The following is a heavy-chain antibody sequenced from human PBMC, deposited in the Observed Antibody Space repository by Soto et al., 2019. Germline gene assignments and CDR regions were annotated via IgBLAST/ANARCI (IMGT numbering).Heavy chain of an antibody. CDR3: ARVFSSSGWYLYAFDI. CDR2: INHSGST. CDR1: GGSFSGYY. Sequence: SETLSLTCAVYGGSFSGYYWSWIRQPPGKGLEWIGEINHSGSTNYNPSLKSRVTISVDTSKNQFSLKLSSVTAADTAVYYCARVFSSSGWYLYAFDIWGQGTMVTVSS. D-gene: IGHD6-19*01. J-gene: IGHJ3*02. V-gene: IGHV4-34*01.